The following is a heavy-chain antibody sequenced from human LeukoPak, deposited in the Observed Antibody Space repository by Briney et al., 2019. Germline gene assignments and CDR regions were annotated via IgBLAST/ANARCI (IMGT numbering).Heavy chain of an antibody. V-gene: IGHV3-21*01. Sequence: PGGSLRLSCAASGFTVSSNYMSWVRQAPGKGLEWVSSISSSSSYIYYADSVKGRFTISRDNAKNSLYLQMNSLRAEDTAVYYCARDQNYYDSSGYYDGYWGQGTLVTVSS. CDR2: ISSSSSYI. D-gene: IGHD3-22*01. CDR1: GFTVSSNY. J-gene: IGHJ4*02. CDR3: ARDQNYYDSSGYYDGY.